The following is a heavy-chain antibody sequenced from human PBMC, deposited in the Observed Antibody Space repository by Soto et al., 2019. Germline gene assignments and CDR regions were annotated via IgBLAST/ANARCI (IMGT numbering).Heavy chain of an antibody. Sequence: SVKVYCKASGGTFSRYTISWVRQAPGQGLEWMGRIIPILGIANYAQKFQGRVTITADKSTSTAYMELSSLRSDDTAVYYCARDRGSYALDYWGQGTLVTVSS. D-gene: IGHD1-26*01. V-gene: IGHV1-69*04. CDR2: IIPILGIA. J-gene: IGHJ4*02. CDR1: GGTFSRYT. CDR3: ARDRGSYALDY.